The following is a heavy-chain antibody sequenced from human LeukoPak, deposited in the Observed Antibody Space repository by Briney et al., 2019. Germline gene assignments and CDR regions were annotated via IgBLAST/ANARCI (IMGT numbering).Heavy chain of an antibody. V-gene: IGHV4-34*01. Sequence: PSETLSLTCAVYGGSFSGYYWSLIRQPPGKGLEWIGEINHSGSTNDNPSLKSRVTISVDTSKNQFSLKLSSVTAADTAVYYCARAQYYDSSGYYGYWGQGTLVTVSS. CDR1: GGSFSGYY. CDR2: INHSGST. D-gene: IGHD3-22*01. CDR3: ARAQYYDSSGYYGY. J-gene: IGHJ4*02.